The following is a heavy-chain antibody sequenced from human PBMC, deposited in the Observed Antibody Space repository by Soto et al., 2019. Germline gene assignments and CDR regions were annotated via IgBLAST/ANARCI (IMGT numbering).Heavy chain of an antibody. V-gene: IGHV3-23*01. D-gene: IGHD3-22*01. J-gene: IGHJ3*02. CDR1: GFTVSSNY. CDR2: ISGSGGST. CDR3: AKDRSKNYYDSSGSAFDI. Sequence: PGGSLRLSCAASGFTVSSNYMSWVRQAPGKGLEWVSAISGSGGSTYYADSVKGRFTISRDNSKNTLYLQMNSLRAEDTAVYYCAKDRSKNYYDSSGSAFDIWGQGTMVTVSS.